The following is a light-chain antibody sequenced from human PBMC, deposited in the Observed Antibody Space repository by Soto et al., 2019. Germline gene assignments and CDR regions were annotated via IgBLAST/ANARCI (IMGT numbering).Light chain of an antibody. CDR3: QHTYSTQWA. CDR2: AAS. CDR1: QSVSRF. V-gene: IGKV1-39*01. J-gene: IGKJ1*01. Sequence: DIQMTQSPSSLSASVGDTVTITCRASQSVSRFLIWYQQKLGKAPKLLIYAASTLQSGVPSRFSGSGSGTDFTLTISSLQPEDFATYYCQHTYSTQWAFGQGTKVDIK.